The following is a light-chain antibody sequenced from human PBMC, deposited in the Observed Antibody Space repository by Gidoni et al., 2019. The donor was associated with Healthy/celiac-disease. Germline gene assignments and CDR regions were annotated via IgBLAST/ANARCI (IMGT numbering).Light chain of an antibody. CDR2: EDN. Sequence: NFMLTQPHSVSESPGKTVTIPCTRSSGSIASNYVQWYQQRPGSPPTTVIYEDNQRPSGVPDRFSGSIDSSSNSASLTISGLKTEDEADYYCQSYDSSNRVFGTGTKVTVL. V-gene: IGLV6-57*01. J-gene: IGLJ1*01. CDR3: QSYDSSNRV. CDR1: SGSIASNY.